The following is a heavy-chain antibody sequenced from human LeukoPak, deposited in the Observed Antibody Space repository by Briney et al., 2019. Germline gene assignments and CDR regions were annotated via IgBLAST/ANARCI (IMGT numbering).Heavy chain of an antibody. CDR3: ARKGRVFLTGYYL. CDR1: GGSFSGYY. CDR2: IDHSGST. J-gene: IGHJ5*02. V-gene: IGHV4-34*01. D-gene: IGHD3-9*01. Sequence: PSETLSLTCAVYGGSFSGYYWSWIRQPPGKGLEWIGEIDHSGSTNYNPSLKSRVTISVDTSKNQFSLKLSSVTAADTAVYYCARKGRVFLTGYYLWGQGTLVTVSS.